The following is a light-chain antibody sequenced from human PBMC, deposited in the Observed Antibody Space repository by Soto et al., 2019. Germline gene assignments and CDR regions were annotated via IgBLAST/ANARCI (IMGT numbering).Light chain of an antibody. CDR3: QPYGIPPRT. V-gene: IGKV3-20*01. CDR1: QSVRNNY. J-gene: IGKJ1*01. Sequence: EIVLTQSPGTLSLSPGERATLSCRASQSVRNNYLAWYQQRPGQAPRLLVHGASTRATGIPDRFSGSGSGTDFNLSISGLEPEDSEVYYCQPYGIPPRTFGQGTKVEI. CDR2: GAS.